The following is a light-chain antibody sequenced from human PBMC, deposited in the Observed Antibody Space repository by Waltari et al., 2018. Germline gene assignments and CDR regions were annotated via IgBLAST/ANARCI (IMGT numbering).Light chain of an antibody. CDR3: QQYDASSPT. V-gene: IGKV3-20*01. J-gene: IGKJ1*01. Sequence: EIVLTQSPGTLSLSPGERATLSCRASQSLSSSYLAWYQQKPGPAPRLLIFDASSRATGSPDRFSGSGSGTDFTLTINRLEPEDFAVYYCQQYDASSPTFGQGTKVDIK. CDR2: DAS. CDR1: QSLSSSY.